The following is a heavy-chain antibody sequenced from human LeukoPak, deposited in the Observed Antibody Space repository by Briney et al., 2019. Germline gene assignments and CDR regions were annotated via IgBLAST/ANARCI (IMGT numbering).Heavy chain of an antibody. CDR1: SRSFSGYY. V-gene: IGHV4-34*01. D-gene: IGHD3-22*01. CDR2: INHSGRT. J-gene: IGHJ4*02. CDR3: ERMRYSSGYYIDY. Sequence: SETLSLTCALYSRSFSGYYWSWVRQPPGKGLEWIGEINHSGRTNYSTSLKSRVSISVDTSKNQLSLKLSSVAAADTAVYDCERMRYSSGYYIDYWGQGALVTVSS.